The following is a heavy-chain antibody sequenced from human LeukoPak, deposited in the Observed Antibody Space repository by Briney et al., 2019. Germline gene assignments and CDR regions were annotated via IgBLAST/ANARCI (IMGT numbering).Heavy chain of an antibody. V-gene: IGHV4-4*07. Sequence: SETLSLTCTVSGGSISSYYWSWIRQPAGKGLEWIGRIYTSGSTNYNPSLKSRVTMSVDTSKNQFSLKLSSVTAADTAVYYCARAEKYYDFWSGYFPRWGQGTLVTVSS. CDR2: IYTSGST. J-gene: IGHJ4*02. CDR1: GGSISSYY. CDR3: ARAEKYYDFWSGYFPR. D-gene: IGHD3-3*01.